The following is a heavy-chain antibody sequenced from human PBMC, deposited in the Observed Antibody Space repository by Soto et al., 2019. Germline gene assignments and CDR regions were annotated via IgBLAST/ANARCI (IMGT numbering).Heavy chain of an antibody. V-gene: IGHV3-30-3*01. CDR2: VSYDGSNK. CDR1: GFTFSSYA. D-gene: IGHD5-12*01. J-gene: IGHJ3*02. Sequence: GGSLRLSCAASGFTFSSYAMHWVRQAPGKGLEWVAVVSYDGSNKYYADSVKGRFTISRDNSENTLYLQMNSLRAEDTAVYYCASSEMATITYAFDIWGQGTMVTVSS. CDR3: ASSEMATITYAFDI.